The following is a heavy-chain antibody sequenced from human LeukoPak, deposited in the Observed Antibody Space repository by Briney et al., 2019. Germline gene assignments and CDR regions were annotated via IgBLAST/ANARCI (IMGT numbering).Heavy chain of an antibody. D-gene: IGHD2-2*01. CDR3: AARPLMPPRFDN. V-gene: IGHV3-23*01. CDR1: GFTFSSYP. CDR2: IRGGGGSA. J-gene: IGHJ4*02. Sequence: GGSLRLSCAASGFTFSSYPMSWVRQAPGKGLQWVSAIRGGGGSAYYADSVKGRFTISRDNSKSTLYLQMNSLRAEDTAIYYCAARPLMPPRFDNWGQGTLVTVSS.